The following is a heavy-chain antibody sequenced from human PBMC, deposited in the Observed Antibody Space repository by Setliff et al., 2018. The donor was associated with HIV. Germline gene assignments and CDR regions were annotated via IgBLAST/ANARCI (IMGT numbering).Heavy chain of an antibody. CDR2: IYTSGSS. Sequence: NPSETLSLTCTVSGVSGGSINNYQWSWIRQPPGKGLEWIGYIYTSGSSNYNPSLKSRLSMSLDASTSQFSLRLNSLTAADTAMYYCARFARDPTDWGRGILVTVSS. CDR1: GGSINNYQ. V-gene: IGHV4-4*08. J-gene: IGHJ4*02. CDR3: ARFARDPTD.